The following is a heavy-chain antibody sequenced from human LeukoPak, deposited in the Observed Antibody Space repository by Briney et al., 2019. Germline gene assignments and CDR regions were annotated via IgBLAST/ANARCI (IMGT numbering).Heavy chain of an antibody. CDR2: ISYDGSNK. D-gene: IGHD4-17*01. J-gene: IGHJ5*02. CDR1: GFTFSSYG. V-gene: IGHV3-30*18. CDR3: TKDPARYGDPRGWFDP. Sequence: GGSLRLSCAASGFTFSSYGMHWVRQAPGKGLEWVAVISYDGSNKYYADSVKGRFTISRDNSKNTLYLQMNSLRAEDTAVYYCTKDPARYGDPRGWFDPWGQGTLVTVSS.